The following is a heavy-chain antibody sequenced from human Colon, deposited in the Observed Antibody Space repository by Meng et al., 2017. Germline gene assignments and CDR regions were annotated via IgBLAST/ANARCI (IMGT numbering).Heavy chain of an antibody. V-gene: IGHV3-21*01. D-gene: IGHD6-19*01. Sequence: GESLKISCAASGFTFSSYSMNWVRQAPGKGLEWVSSISSSSYIYYADSVKGRFTISRDNAKNSLYLQMNSLRAEDTAVYYCARDPESSIAVAGTYDYWGQGTLVTVSS. CDR2: ISSSSYI. CDR1: GFTFSSYS. CDR3: ARDPESSIAVAGTYDY. J-gene: IGHJ4*02.